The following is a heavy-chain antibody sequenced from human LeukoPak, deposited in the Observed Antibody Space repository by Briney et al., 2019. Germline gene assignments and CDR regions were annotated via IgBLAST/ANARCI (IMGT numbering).Heavy chain of an antibody. CDR3: AREGFDSSGWYYYYYMDV. CDR2: IYTSGST. J-gene: IGHJ6*03. Sequence: SETLSLTCTVSGGSISSGSYYWSWIRQPAGKGLEWIGRIYTSGSTNYNPSLKSRVTISVDTSKNQFSLKLSSVTAADTAVYYCAREGFDSSGWYYYYYMDVWGKGTTVTISS. V-gene: IGHV4-61*02. D-gene: IGHD6-19*01. CDR1: GGSISSGSYY.